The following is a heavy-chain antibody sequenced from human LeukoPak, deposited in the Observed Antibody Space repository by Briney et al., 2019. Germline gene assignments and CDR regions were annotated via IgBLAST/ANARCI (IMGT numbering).Heavy chain of an antibody. Sequence: SQTLSLTCTVSGGSIRSGDYYLSWIRQPPGKGLEWIGSIYHSGSTYYNPSLRSRVTYYNPSLRSRVTISVDRSKNQFSLKLSSVTAADTAVYYCARDPTGHAFDYWGQGTLVTVSS. J-gene: IGHJ4*02. V-gene: IGHV4-30-2*01. CDR2: IYHSGST. CDR1: GGSIRSGDYY. D-gene: IGHD1-1*01. CDR3: ARDPTGHAFDY.